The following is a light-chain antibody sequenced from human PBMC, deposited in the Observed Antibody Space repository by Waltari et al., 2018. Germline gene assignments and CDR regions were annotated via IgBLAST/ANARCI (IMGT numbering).Light chain of an antibody. Sequence: DIQMTQSPSSLSASVGDRVTITCRASQSISSYLNWYHQKPGKAPKLLIYAASSLQSGVPSRFSDSGSGTEFTLTISSLQPEDFATYYCQQSYSTPRRTFGQGTKVEIK. CDR3: QQSYSTPRRT. J-gene: IGKJ1*01. CDR1: QSISSY. V-gene: IGKV1-39*01. CDR2: AAS.